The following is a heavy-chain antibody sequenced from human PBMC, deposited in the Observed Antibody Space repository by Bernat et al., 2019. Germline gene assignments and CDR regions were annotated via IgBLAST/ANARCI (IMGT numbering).Heavy chain of an antibody. CDR1: GGSISSSSYY. J-gene: IGHJ5*02. CDR3: ARHLRGYEEDWFDP. Sequence: QLQLQESGPGLVKPSETLSLTCTVSGGSISSSSYYWGWIRQPPGKGLEWIGSIYYSGSTYYNPSLKSRVTISVDTSKNQFSLKLSSVTAADTAVYYCARHLRGYEEDWFDPWGQGTLVTVSS. CDR2: IYYSGST. V-gene: IGHV4-39*01. D-gene: IGHD5-12*01.